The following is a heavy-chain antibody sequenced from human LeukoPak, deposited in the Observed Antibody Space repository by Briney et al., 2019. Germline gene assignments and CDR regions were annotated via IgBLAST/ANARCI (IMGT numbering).Heavy chain of an antibody. V-gene: IGHV3-11*06. CDR1: GFTFSDYY. D-gene: IGHD3-10*01. CDR2: ISSSSSYT. Sequence: PGGSLRLSCAASGFTFSDYYISWIRQAPGKGLEWVSYISSSSSYTNYADSVKGRFTTSRDNAKNSLYLQMNSLRAEDTAVYYCARDPYYYGSGRYYYGMDVWGKGTTVTVSS. CDR3: ARDPYYYGSGRYYYGMDV. J-gene: IGHJ6*04.